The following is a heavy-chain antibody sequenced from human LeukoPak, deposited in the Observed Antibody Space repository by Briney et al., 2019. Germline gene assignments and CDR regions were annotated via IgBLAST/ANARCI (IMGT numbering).Heavy chain of an antibody. CDR1: GYTFTNYG. J-gene: IGHJ5*02. CDR2: IIPIFGTA. V-gene: IGHV1-69*13. CDR3: ARSRSGYYYGSGDWFDP. Sequence: SVKVSCKASGYTFTNYGITWVRQAPGQGLEWMGGIIPIFGTANYAQKFQGRVTITADESTSTAYMELSSLRSEDTAVYYCARSRSGYYYGSGDWFDPWGQGTLVTVSS. D-gene: IGHD3-10*01.